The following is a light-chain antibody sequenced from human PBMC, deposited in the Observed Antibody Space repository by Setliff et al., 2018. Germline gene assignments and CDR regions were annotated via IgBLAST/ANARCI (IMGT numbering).Light chain of an antibody. J-gene: IGLJ1*01. Sequence: QSALTQPASVSGSPGQSITISCTGTSSDVGDYKYVSWYQQLPGKAPKLIIFEVSNRPSGIPNRFSGSKSGNTASLSISGLQAEDEADYYCSSYAGNYIYVFGSGTKV. CDR1: SSDVGDYKY. CDR3: SSYAGNYIYV. CDR2: EVS. V-gene: IGLV2-14*01.